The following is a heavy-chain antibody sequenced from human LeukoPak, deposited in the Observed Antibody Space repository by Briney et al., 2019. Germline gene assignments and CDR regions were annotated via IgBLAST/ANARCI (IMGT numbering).Heavy chain of an antibody. D-gene: IGHD3-22*01. V-gene: IGHV3-23*01. CDR3: AKPYDSSGYYYIDY. CDR2: ISGSGGST. CDR1: GFTFSSYA. J-gene: IGHJ4*02. Sequence: GGSLRLSCAASGFTFSSYAMSWVRQAPGKGLEWVSAISGSGGSTYYADSVKGRFTISRDNSKNTLYLQMNSLRAEDTAVYYCAKPYDSSGYYYIDYWGQGTLVTVST.